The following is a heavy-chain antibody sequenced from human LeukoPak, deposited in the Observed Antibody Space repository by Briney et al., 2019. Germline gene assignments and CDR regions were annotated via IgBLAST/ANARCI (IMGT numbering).Heavy chain of an antibody. CDR3: ARLVTMVRGVGWLRYFDY. J-gene: IGHJ4*02. CDR2: IYYSGSA. Sequence: SETLSLTCTVSGGSVSSGSYYWSWIRQPPGTGLEWIGYIYYSGSANYNPSLKSRVTISVDTSKNQFSLKLSSVTAADTAVYYCARLVTMVRGVGWLRYFDYWGQGTLVTVSS. D-gene: IGHD3-10*01. CDR1: GGSVSSGSYY. V-gene: IGHV4-61*01.